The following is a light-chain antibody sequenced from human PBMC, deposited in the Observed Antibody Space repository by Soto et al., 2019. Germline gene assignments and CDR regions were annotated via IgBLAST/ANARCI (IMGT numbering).Light chain of an antibody. CDR1: QSINSSH. J-gene: IGKJ2*01. Sequence: EIVLTQSPGTLSLSPGERATLSCRASQSINSSHLAWYQHKPGQAPRLLMYEASSRATGIPDRFSGSGSGTDFTLTISRLKPEDFAMYYCHQFGSSLPYTFGQGDRLDIK. CDR2: EAS. CDR3: HQFGSSLPYT. V-gene: IGKV3-20*01.